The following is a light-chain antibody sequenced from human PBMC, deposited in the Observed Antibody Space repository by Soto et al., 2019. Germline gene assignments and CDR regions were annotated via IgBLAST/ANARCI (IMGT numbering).Light chain of an antibody. Sequence: EIVLTQSPATLSLSPGERATLSCRASQSVGTSLAWYQQKSGQAPRLLFYESSNRATYIPARLSASGSGTDFTLTISGLEPEDFAVYYCQQRGVWPLTFGGGTKVEIK. CDR3: QQRGVWPLT. CDR2: ESS. CDR1: QSVGTS. V-gene: IGKV3-11*01. J-gene: IGKJ4*01.